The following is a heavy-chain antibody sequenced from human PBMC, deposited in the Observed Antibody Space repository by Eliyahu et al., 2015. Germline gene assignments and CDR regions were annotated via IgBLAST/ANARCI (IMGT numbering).Heavy chain of an antibody. Sequence: QITLKESGPTLVKPTQTLTLTCSFSXFSFTXGVGVGWIRXPPGKALEWLALIYWDDDKRYRPSLMRRLTVTRDVAKSQVVLTMTDVDPADTATYFCAHRLPLPGYDFWSAYFDYWGQGILVTVSP. J-gene: IGHJ4*02. CDR3: AHRLPLPGYDFWSAYFDY. D-gene: IGHD3-3*01. V-gene: IGHV2-5*02. CDR2: IYWDDDK. CDR1: XFSFTXGVG.